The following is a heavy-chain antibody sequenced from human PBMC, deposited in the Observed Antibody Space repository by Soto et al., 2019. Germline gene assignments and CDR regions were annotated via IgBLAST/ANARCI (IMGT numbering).Heavy chain of an antibody. D-gene: IGHD3-16*01. CDR1: GFKFSSYA. J-gene: IGHJ6*02. V-gene: IGHV3-23*01. CDR3: GKASTYPLDGVDV. CDR2: ISVSGANT. Sequence: PGGSLRLSCVASGFKFSSYALTWVRQAPGKGLEWVSVISVSGANTYYADSVKGRFTISRDNSKNTLYLQTNSLRAEDTAIYYCGKASTYPLDGVDVWGQGTTVTVSS.